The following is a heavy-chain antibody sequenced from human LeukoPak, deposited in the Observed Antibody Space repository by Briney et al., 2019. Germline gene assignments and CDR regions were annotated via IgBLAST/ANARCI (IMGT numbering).Heavy chain of an antibody. Sequence: PGRSLRLSCAAAGFTFDDYTMNWDRQAPGKGLEWVSSISSSSSYIYYADSVKGRFTISRDNAKNSLYLQMNSLRAEDTAVYYCARDHRPEVELWPFDYWGQGTLVTVSS. CDR1: GFTFDDYT. CDR2: ISSSSSYI. V-gene: IGHV3-21*01. J-gene: IGHJ4*02. CDR3: ARDHRPEVELWPFDY. D-gene: IGHD5-18*01.